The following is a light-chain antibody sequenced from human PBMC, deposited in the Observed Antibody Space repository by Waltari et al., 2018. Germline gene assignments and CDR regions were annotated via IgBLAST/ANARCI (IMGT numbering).Light chain of an antibody. CDR2: EVS. J-gene: IGLJ1*01. Sequence: QSALTQPASVSGSPGQSIAISCTGTSSDVGGYNFVTWYQHHPGKAPKVMIYEVSNRPSGVSNRFSGSKSGNTASLTISGLQAEDEADYYCSSFTTTNAPYVFGAGT. CDR3: SSFTTTNAPYV. CDR1: SSDVGGYNF. V-gene: IGLV2-14*01.